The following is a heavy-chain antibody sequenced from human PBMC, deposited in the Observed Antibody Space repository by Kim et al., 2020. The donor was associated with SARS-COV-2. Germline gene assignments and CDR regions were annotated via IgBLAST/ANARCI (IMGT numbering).Heavy chain of an antibody. CDR1: GGSISSSSYY. CDR3: ATLQNYGVDY. V-gene: IGHV4-39*01. CDR2: IYYSGST. D-gene: IGHD4-17*01. Sequence: SETLSLTCTVSGGSISSSSYYWGWIRQPPGKGLEWIGSIYYSGSTYYNPSLKSRVTISVDTSKNQFSLKLSSVTAADTAVYYCATLQNYGVDYWGQGTLVTVSS. J-gene: IGHJ4*02.